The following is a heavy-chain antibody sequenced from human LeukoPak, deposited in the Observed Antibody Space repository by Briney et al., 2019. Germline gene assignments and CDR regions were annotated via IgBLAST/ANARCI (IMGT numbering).Heavy chain of an antibody. Sequence: GGSLRLSCTASGFTSDDYGMSWVRHAPGKRLEWVSGINWNGGSTVYADSVKGRFTISRDNAKNSLYLQMNSLRAEDTALYYCARVGGSSGYYFDFWGQGTLVTVSS. D-gene: IGHD3-22*01. V-gene: IGHV3-20*04. J-gene: IGHJ4*02. CDR3: ARVGGSSGYYFDF. CDR2: INWNGGST. CDR1: GFTSDDYG.